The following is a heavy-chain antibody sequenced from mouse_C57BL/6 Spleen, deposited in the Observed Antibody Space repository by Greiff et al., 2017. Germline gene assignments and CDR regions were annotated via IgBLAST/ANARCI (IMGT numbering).Heavy chain of an antibody. J-gene: IGHJ3*01. CDR3: TTHYGSSYPWFAY. V-gene: IGHV14-4*01. CDR2: IDPENGDT. CDR1: GFNIKDDY. Sequence: EVKLQESGAELVRPGASVKLSCTASGFNIKDDYMHWVKQRPEQGLEWIGWIDPENGDTEYASKFQGKATITADTSSNTAYLQLSSLTSEDTAVYYCTTHYGSSYPWFAYWGQGTLVTVSA. D-gene: IGHD1-1*01.